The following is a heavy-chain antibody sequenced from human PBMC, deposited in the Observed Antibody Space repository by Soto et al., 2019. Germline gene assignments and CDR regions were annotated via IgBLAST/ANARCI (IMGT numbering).Heavy chain of an antibody. CDR3: AKEGGIPAYDSTPFDY. Sequence: GGSLRLSCEATGFSFTTYGMHWVRQAPGKGLEWVSAISDDGNNKYYADSVEGRFTISRDNSKNTLYLQMNSLRAEDTAVYYCAKEGGIPAYDSTPFDYWGQGTLVTVSS. J-gene: IGHJ4*02. CDR2: ISDDGNNK. D-gene: IGHD3-22*01. V-gene: IGHV3-33*06. CDR1: GFSFTTYG.